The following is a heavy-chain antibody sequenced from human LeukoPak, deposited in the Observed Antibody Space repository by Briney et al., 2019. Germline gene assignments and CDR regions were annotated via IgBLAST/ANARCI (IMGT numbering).Heavy chain of an antibody. Sequence: GGSLRLSCAASGFTFSNHWMSWVRQAPGKGLEWVASITPDGSGDYYMDSVRGRFTISRDNAKNSLYLKMNSLGDEDTAVYYCARLLVNVTTSDSWGPGTLVTVSS. D-gene: IGHD2-8*02. CDR1: GFTFSNHW. V-gene: IGHV3-7*01. J-gene: IGHJ4*02. CDR3: ARLLVNVTTSDS. CDR2: ITPDGSGD.